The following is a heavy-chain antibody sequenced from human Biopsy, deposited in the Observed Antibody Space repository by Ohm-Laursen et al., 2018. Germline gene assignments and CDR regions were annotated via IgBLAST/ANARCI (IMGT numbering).Heavy chain of an antibody. CDR3: AASLPSHWGSAALEN. J-gene: IGHJ4*02. V-gene: IGHV4-31*03. CDR1: GGSISNNNYY. Sequence: SQTLSLTCTVSGGSISNNNYYWTWIRQHPEKGLEWLGYIFFSGDTHYNPSRRSRVDISSDMSKYLFYLRLYFVTAADTAVYYCAASLPSHWGSAALENWGQGILVTVSS. CDR2: IFFSGDT. D-gene: IGHD6-6*01.